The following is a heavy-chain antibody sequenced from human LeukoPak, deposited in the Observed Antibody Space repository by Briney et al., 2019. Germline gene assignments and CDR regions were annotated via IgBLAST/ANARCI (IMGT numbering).Heavy chain of an antibody. D-gene: IGHD2-2*01. CDR3: ARVVVVPAAGSGWFDP. CDR1: GGSFSGYY. Sequence: SETLSLTCAVYGGSFSGYYWSWIRQPPGKGLEWSGETNHSGSTNYNPSLKSRVTISVDTSKNQFSLKLSSVTAADTAVYYCARVVVVPAAGSGWFDPSGQGTLVTVSS. V-gene: IGHV4-34*01. CDR2: TNHSGST. J-gene: IGHJ5*02.